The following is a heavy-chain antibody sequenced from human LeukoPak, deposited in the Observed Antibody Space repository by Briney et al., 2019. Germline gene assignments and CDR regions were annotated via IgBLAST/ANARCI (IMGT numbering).Heavy chain of an antibody. CDR2: INPNSGGT. CDR1: GYTFTGYY. Sequence: WASVKVSCKASGYTFTGYYMHWVRQAPGQGLEWMGWINPNSGGTNYAQKFQGRVTMTRDTSISTAYMELSRPRSDDTAVYYCARDPLPYCSGGSCYSIYYYMDVWGKGTTVTVSS. V-gene: IGHV1-2*02. J-gene: IGHJ6*03. D-gene: IGHD2-15*01. CDR3: ARDPLPYCSGGSCYSIYYYMDV.